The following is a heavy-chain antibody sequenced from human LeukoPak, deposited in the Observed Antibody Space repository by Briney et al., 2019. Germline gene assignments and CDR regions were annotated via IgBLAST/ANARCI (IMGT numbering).Heavy chain of an antibody. J-gene: IGHJ4*02. CDR1: GYTFSINN. CDR2: INPSGGSA. CDR3: AREGVAATGLDY. V-gene: IGHV1-46*01. D-gene: IGHD6-13*01. Sequence: GASVNVSCKASGYTFSINNMHWVRQAAGQGLEGMGIINPSGGSASDTQKFQGRVTMTRDTSTSTLYMELSSLRSEDTAVYYCAREGVAATGLDYWGQGTLVTVSS.